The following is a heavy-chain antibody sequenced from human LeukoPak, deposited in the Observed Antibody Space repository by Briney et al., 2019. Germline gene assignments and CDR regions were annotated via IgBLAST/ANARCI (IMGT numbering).Heavy chain of an antibody. J-gene: IGHJ4*02. Sequence: PGGSLRLSCAASGFTVSSNYMSWARQAPGKGLEWVSVIYSGGSTYYADSVKGRFAISRDNSKNTLYLQMNSLRAEDTAVYYCAREVAVAGNLYYFDYWGQGTLVTVSS. CDR3: AREVAVAGNLYYFDY. CDR2: IYSGGST. V-gene: IGHV3-66*01. CDR1: GFTVSSNY. D-gene: IGHD6-19*01.